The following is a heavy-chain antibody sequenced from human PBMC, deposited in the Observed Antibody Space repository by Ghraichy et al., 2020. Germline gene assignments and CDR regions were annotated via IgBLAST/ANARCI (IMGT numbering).Heavy chain of an antibody. CDR1: GYTFTSYG. J-gene: IGHJ4*02. V-gene: IGHV1-18*01. CDR3: AREVAYYYDSSGYNFDY. CDR2: ISAYNGNT. D-gene: IGHD3-22*01. Sequence: ASVKVSCKASGYTFTSYGISWVRQAPGQGLEWMEWISAYNGNTNYAQKLQGRVTMTTDTSTSTAYMELRSLRSDDTAVYYCAREVAYYYDSSGYNFDYWGQGTLVTVSS.